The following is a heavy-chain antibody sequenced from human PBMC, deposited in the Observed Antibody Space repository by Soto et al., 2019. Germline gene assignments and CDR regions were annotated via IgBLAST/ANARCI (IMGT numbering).Heavy chain of an antibody. Sequence: SETLSLTCAVSGGSISSGGYSCSWIRQPPGKGLEWIGYIYHSGSTYYNPSLKSRVTISVDRSKNQFSLKLSSVTAADTAVYYCAREAAAPKYFDYWGQGTLVTVSS. V-gene: IGHV4-30-2*01. CDR3: AREAAAPKYFDY. J-gene: IGHJ4*02. CDR1: GGSISSGGYS. D-gene: IGHD2-2*01. CDR2: IYHSGST.